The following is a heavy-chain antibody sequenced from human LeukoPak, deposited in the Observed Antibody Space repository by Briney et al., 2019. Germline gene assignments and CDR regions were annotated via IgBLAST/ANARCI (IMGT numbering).Heavy chain of an antibody. J-gene: IGHJ3*02. CDR1: GGSISSYY. CDR3: ARRSKAVAGLAFDI. D-gene: IGHD6-19*01. V-gene: IGHV4-59*08. Sequence: PSETLSLTCTVSGGSISSYYWTWIRQPPGKGLEGIGYIYYTGNTNYNPSLKSRVTISVDTSKNHFSLKLSSVTAADTAVYYCARRSKAVAGLAFDIWGRGTMVTVSS. CDR2: IYYTGNT.